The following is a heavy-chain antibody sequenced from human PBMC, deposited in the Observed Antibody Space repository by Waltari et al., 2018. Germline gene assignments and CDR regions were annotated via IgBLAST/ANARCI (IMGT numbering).Heavy chain of an antibody. CDR1: GGSISSSSYY. CDR3: ARDRRGRFRSFGY. CDR2: IYYSGST. J-gene: IGHJ4*02. D-gene: IGHD3-10*01. Sequence: QLQLQESGPGLVKPSETLSLTCTVSGGSISSSSYYWGWIRQPPGKGLEWIGSIYYSGSTYYNPSLKSRVTIAVDTSKNQFSLKLSSVTAADTAVYYGARDRRGRFRSFGYWGQGTLVIVSS. V-gene: IGHV4-39*07.